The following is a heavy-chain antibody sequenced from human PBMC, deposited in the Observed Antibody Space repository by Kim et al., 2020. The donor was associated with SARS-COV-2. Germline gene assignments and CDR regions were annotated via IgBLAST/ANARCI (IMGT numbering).Heavy chain of an antibody. CDR1: GFTSNIYA. D-gene: IGHD3-16*01. CDR3: VRDTSPGGADV. V-gene: IGHV3-9*02. J-gene: IGHJ6*02. Sequence: GGSLRLSCAASGFTSNIYAIHWVRQVPGEGLVWGSGVHIDRNRTGYSDSVRGRFTIFRDNAKNSLYLQMHSLRVDDTALYFCVRDTSPGGADVWGQGTTVTVSS. CDR2: VHIDRNRT.